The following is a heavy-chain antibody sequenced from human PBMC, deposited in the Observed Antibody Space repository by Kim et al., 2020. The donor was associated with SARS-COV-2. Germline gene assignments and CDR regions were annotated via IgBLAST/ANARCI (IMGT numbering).Heavy chain of an antibody. V-gene: IGHV3-49*02. Sequence: VKGRFTISRDDSKSIAYLQMNSLKTEDTAVYYCTRDGAPLYGSGSYWFDYWGQGTLVTVSS. CDR3: TRDGAPLYGSGSYWFDY. D-gene: IGHD3-10*01. J-gene: IGHJ4*02.